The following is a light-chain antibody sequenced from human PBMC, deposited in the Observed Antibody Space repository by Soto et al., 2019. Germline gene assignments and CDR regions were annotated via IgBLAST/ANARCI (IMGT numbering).Light chain of an antibody. CDR2: GAS. CDR3: QQANSLPLT. CDR1: QGISIW. Sequence: DIQMTQSPSSVSASVGDRVTITCRASQGISIWLAWYQHKPGRAPKLLIYGASSLQSGVPSRFSGRGVGTDFTLTISSLQPEDFATYYCQQANSLPLTFGGGTKVEIK. J-gene: IGKJ4*01. V-gene: IGKV1D-12*01.